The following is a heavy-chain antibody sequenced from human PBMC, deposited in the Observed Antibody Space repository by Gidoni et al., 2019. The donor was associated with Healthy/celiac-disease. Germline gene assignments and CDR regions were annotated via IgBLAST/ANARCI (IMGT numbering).Heavy chain of an antibody. D-gene: IGHD3-10*01. CDR3: AKDLMGVTMVRGVAPLFDY. J-gene: IGHJ4*02. Sequence: QVQLVESGGGVVQPGRSLRLSCAASGFTFSSYGLHWVRQAPGKGLEWVAVISYDGSNKYYADSVKGRFTISRDNSKNTLYLQMNSLRAEDTAAYYCAKDLMGVTMVRGVAPLFDYWGQGTLVTVSS. CDR2: ISYDGSNK. V-gene: IGHV3-30*18. CDR1: GFTFSSYG.